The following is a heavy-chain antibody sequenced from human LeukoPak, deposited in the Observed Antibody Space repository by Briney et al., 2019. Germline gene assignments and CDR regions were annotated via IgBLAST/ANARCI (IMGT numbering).Heavy chain of an antibody. Sequence: GGSLRLSCAASGFTFDDYAMHWVRQAPGKGLEWVSGISWNSGSICYADSVKGRFTISRDNAKNSLYLQMNSLRAEDTALYYCAKDTRGYGFLVDYWGQGTLVIVSS. J-gene: IGHJ4*02. CDR1: GFTFDDYA. D-gene: IGHD5-18*01. V-gene: IGHV3-9*01. CDR2: ISWNSGSI. CDR3: AKDTRGYGFLVDY.